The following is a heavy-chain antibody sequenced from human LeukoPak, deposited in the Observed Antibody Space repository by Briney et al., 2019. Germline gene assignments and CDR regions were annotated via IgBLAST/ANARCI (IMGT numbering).Heavy chain of an antibody. CDR1: GGSISSGDYY. CDR3: ASLGSGSYGMDV. Sequence: PSQTLSLTCTVSGGSISSGDYYWSWIRQPPGKGLEWIGYIYYSGSTYYNPSLKSRVTISVDTSKKHFSLKLSSVTAADTAVYYCASLGSGSYGMDVWGQGTTVTVSS. CDR2: IYYSGST. D-gene: IGHD1-26*01. J-gene: IGHJ6*02. V-gene: IGHV4-30-4*01.